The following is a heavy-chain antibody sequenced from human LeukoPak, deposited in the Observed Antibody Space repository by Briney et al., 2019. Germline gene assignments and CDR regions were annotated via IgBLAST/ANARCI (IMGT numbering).Heavy chain of an antibody. V-gene: IGHV1-2*02. CDR3: ARDKAKGSYLFDY. CDR1: GYTFTGYY. Sequence: APVKVSCKASGYTFTGYYMHWVRQAPGQGLEWMGWINPNSGGTNYAQKFQGRVTMTRDTSISTAYMELSRLRSGDTAVYYCARDKAKGSYLFDYWGQGTLVTVSS. J-gene: IGHJ4*02. CDR2: INPNSGGT. D-gene: IGHD1-26*01.